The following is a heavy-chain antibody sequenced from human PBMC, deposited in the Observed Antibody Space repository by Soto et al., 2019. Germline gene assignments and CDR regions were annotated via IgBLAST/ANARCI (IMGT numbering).Heavy chain of an antibody. Sequence: EVQLLESGGGLVQPGGSLRLSCAASGLSFSSYVMSWVRQAPGKGLEWVSVVSGSGGNTYYADSVKGRFTISRDNSQNTLFLQMNRLRAEDTAVYYCAKGGAYSSSPFGEYWGQGTLVTVSS. D-gene: IGHD6-6*01. CDR3: AKGGAYSSSPFGEY. CDR2: VSGSGGNT. J-gene: IGHJ4*02. CDR1: GLSFSSYV. V-gene: IGHV3-23*01.